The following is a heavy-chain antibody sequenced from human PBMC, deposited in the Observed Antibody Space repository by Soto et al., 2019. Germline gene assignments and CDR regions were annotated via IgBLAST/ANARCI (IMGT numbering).Heavy chain of an antibody. J-gene: IGHJ4*02. CDR3: AKGSRGYYGSSSYYYFDY. Sequence: GGSLRLSCAASGFTFNTYAMSWVRQAPGKGLEWVSAIGDSGDSTYHADSVKGRFTISRDNSKNTLFLQMNSLRAEDTAVYYCAKGSRGYYGSSSYYYFDYWGQGPLVTVSS. D-gene: IGHD3-22*01. CDR1: GFTFNTYA. CDR2: IGDSGDST. V-gene: IGHV3-23*01.